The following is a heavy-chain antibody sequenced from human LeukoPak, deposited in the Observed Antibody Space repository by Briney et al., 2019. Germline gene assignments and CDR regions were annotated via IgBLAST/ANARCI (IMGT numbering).Heavy chain of an antibody. D-gene: IGHD3-10*01. V-gene: IGHV4-34*01. CDR1: GESFSGYY. CDR2: INHSGST. CDR3: AVLTMVRGVIGAYFDY. Sequence: PSETLSLTRAVYGESFSGYYWSSNRQPPGKGLERNGEINHSGSTNYNPSLKSRVTISVDTSKNQFSLKLSSVTAADTAVYYCAVLTMVRGVIGAYFDYWGQGTLVTVSS. J-gene: IGHJ4*02.